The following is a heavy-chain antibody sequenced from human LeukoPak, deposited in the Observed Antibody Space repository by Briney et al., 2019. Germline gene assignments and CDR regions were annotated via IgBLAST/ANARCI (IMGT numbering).Heavy chain of an antibody. CDR2: ISGSGGST. CDR3: AKEIYGDSTGGRFQH. CDR1: GFTFSSYA. J-gene: IGHJ1*01. V-gene: IGHV3-23*01. Sequence: GGSLRLSCAASGFTFSSYAMSWVRQAPGKGLEWVSAISGSGGSTYFADSVKGRFTISRDNSKNTLYLQMNSLRAEDTAVYYCAKEIYGDSTGGRFQHWGQGTLVTVSS. D-gene: IGHD4-17*01.